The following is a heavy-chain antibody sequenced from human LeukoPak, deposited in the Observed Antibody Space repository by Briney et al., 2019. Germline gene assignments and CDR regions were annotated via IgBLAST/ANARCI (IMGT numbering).Heavy chain of an antibody. CDR2: ISTGSSYI. V-gene: IGHV3-21*01. J-gene: IGHJ4*02. D-gene: IGHD3-22*01. CDR3: ASTYYYDTQD. Sequence: PGGSLRLSCAASGFTFSSYSMNWVRQAPRKGLERVSSISTGSSYIYYADSVKGRFTISRDNAKNSLYLQMNSLRAEDTAVYYCASTYYYDTQDWGQGTVVTVSS. CDR1: GFTFSSYS.